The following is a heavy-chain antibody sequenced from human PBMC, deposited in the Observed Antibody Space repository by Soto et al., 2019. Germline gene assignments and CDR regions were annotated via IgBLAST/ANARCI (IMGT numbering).Heavy chain of an antibody. J-gene: IGHJ6*02. CDR2: ISYDGTNK. CDR1: GFTFSTYG. V-gene: IGHV3-30*18. D-gene: IGHD4-17*01. CDR3: AKDLQSYGDYDYYCYGMDV. Sequence: GGSLSLSCAASGFTFSTYGMHWVRQTPGKGLEWVAVISYDGTNKFYSDSVKGRFTISRDNFKNTLTLQMNSLRADDTAVYSCAKDLQSYGDYDYYCYGMDVWGRGTRVTVSS.